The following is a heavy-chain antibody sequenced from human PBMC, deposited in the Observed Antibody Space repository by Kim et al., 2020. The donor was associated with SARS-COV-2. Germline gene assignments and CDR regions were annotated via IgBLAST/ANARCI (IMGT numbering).Heavy chain of an antibody. Sequence: SETLSLTCTVSGGSISSSSYYWGWIRQPPGKGLEWIGSIYYSGSTYYNPSLKSRVTISVDTSKNQFSLKLSSVTAADTAVYYCARDPRYCSGGSCYSSIDYWGQGTLVTVSS. CDR2: IYYSGST. V-gene: IGHV4-39*07. J-gene: IGHJ4*02. CDR3: ARDPRYCSGGSCYSSIDY. D-gene: IGHD2-15*01. CDR1: GGSISSSSYY.